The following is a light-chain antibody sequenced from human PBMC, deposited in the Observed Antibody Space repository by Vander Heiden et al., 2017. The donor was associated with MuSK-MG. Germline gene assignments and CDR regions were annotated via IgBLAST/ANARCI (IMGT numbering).Light chain of an antibody. J-gene: IGKJ5*01. V-gene: IGKV1-39*01. CDR2: AAS. CDR1: QSISSY. Sequence: DIQMTQSPSSLSASVGDRVTITCRASQSISSYLNWYQQKPGKAPKLLIYAASSLQSGVPSRFSGSGSGTDFTLTISRLQPEDFATYYCLQSYSTHITFGQGTRMXIK. CDR3: LQSYSTHIT.